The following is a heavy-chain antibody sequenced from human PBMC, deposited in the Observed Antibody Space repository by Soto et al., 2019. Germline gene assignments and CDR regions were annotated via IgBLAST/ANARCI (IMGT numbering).Heavy chain of an antibody. CDR3: ARRPLARYCSSTSCYTHYYGMDV. CDR2: IDPSDSQT. J-gene: IGHJ6*02. D-gene: IGHD2-2*02. CDR1: GYSFAGYW. Sequence: GESLKISCKGSGYSFAGYWITWVRQKPGKGLEWMGRIDPSDSQTYYSPSFRGHVTISVTKSITTVFLQWSSLRASDTAMYYCARRPLARYCSSTSCYTHYYGMDVWGQGTTVTVSS. V-gene: IGHV5-10-1*01.